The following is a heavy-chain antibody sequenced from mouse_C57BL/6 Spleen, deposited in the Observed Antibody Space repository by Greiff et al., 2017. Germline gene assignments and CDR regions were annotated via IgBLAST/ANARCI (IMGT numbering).Heavy chain of an antibody. CDR2: IDPETGGT. CDR1: GYTFTDYE. J-gene: IGHJ3*01. CDR3: TNRFEGAY. Sequence: QVQLQQSGAELVRPGASVTLSCKASGYTFTDYEMHWVKQTPVHGLEWIGAIDPETGGTAYNQKFKGKAILTADKSSSTAYMGLRSLTSEDSAVYCCTNRFEGAYWGQGTLVTVSA. V-gene: IGHV1-15*01.